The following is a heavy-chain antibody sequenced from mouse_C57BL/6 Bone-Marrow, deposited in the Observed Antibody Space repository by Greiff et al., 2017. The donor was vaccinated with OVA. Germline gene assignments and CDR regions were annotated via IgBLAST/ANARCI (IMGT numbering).Heavy chain of an antibody. V-gene: IGHV7-1*01. J-gene: IGHJ2*01. Sequence: VQLMESGGGLVQSGRSLRLSCATSGFTFSDFYMEWVRQAPGKGLEWIAASRNKANDYTTEYSASVKGRFIVSRDTSQSILYLQMNALRAEDTAIYYCARDAGWDGFDYWGQGTTLTVSS. CDR3: ARDAGWDGFDY. D-gene: IGHD4-1*01. CDR2: SRNKANDYTT. CDR1: GFTFSDFY.